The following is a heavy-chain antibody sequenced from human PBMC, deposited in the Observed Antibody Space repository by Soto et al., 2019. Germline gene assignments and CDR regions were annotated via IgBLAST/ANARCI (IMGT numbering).Heavy chain of an antibody. CDR2: ISYDGSNK. J-gene: IGHJ6*02. CDR1: GFTFSSYG. Sequence: PGVSLRLSCAASGFTFSSYGMHWVRQAPGKGLEWVAVISYDGSNKYYADSVKGRFTISRDNSKNTLYLQMNSLRAEDTAVYYCAKDQCSGGSCYLYYGMDVWGQGTTVTVSS. CDR3: AKDQCSGGSCYLYYGMDV. D-gene: IGHD2-15*01. V-gene: IGHV3-30*18.